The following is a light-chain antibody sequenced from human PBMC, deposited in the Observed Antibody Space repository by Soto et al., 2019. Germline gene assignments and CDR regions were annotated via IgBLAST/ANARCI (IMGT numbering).Light chain of an antibody. CDR2: GAS. CDR1: QSVGSN. CDR3: QQYNNWPIT. Sequence: EIVMTQSPATLSVSPGERATLSCRASQSVGSNLAWYQQKPGQAPRLLIYGASTRATGIPARFSGSGSGTEFTLTISSLQSEDFVIYSCQQYNNWPITFGGGTKVEIK. J-gene: IGKJ4*01. V-gene: IGKV3-15*01.